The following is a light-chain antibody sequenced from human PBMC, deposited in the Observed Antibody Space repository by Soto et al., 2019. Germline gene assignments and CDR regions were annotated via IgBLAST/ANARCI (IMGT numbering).Light chain of an antibody. CDR1: QSIGDS. V-gene: IGKV1-5*01. Sequence: DIEMTQSTSTVSASVGDRVTITGLASQSIGDSLAWYQQKPGKAPYLLISDVSSLERGVPSRFSGSGSGTEFTLTISSMQPDDFATFYCQQYNGYSRTSGQGSNVDIK. CDR2: DVS. J-gene: IGKJ1*01. CDR3: QQYNGYSRT.